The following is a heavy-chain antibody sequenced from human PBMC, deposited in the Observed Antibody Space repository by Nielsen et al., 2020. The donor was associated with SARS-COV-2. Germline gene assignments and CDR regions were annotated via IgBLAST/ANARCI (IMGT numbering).Heavy chain of an antibody. CDR2: IKQDGSEK. D-gene: IGHD6-13*01. J-gene: IGHJ6*02. Sequence: VRQAPGKGLEWVANIKQDGSEKYYVDSVKGRFTISRGNAKNSLYLQMNSLRAEDTAVYYCARDHSWLVRRRSWDYYYYYGMDVWGQGTTVTVSS. CDR3: ARDHSWLVRRRSWDYYYYYGMDV. V-gene: IGHV3-7*03.